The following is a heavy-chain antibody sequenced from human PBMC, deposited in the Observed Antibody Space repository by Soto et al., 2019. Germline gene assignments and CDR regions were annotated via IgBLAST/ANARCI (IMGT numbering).Heavy chain of an antibody. Sequence: PGGSLRLSCAASGFTFTNAWMSWVRQAPGRGLEWVGRIKTKTDGGTADYAAPVKGRFTISRDDSKSTLYLQMNSLKTEDTAVYYCTTGVRDSSGPMRFSYYYGMDVWGQGTTVTVSS. CDR3: TTGVRDSSGPMRFSYYYGMDV. D-gene: IGHD3-22*01. CDR1: GFTFTNAW. CDR2: IKTKTDGGTA. J-gene: IGHJ6*02. V-gene: IGHV3-15*01.